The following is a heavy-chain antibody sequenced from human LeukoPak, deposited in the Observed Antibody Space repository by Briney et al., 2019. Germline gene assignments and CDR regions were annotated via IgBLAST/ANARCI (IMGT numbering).Heavy chain of an antibody. V-gene: IGHV3-15*01. CDR3: TTAPGTDPHHDFWVNSALLDV. Sequence: PGRSLRLSCAASGFTFSNAWMSWVRQAPGKGLEWVARIKSESDGGTTDYAAPVQGRFTISRDDSNNTLYLQMNRLETGDTAVYYCTTAPGTDPHHDFWVNSALLDVWGAGTTVTVSS. D-gene: IGHD3-3*01. CDR2: IKSESDGGTT. CDR1: GFTFSNAW. J-gene: IGHJ6*04.